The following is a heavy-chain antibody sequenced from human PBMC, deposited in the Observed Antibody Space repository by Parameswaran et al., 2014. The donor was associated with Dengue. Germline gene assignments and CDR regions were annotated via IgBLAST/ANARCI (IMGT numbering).Heavy chain of an antibody. J-gene: IGHJ4*02. V-gene: IGHV4-34*01. D-gene: IGHD6-19*01. CDR2: IHHSGST. CDR3: ARNGISGWTFDY. Sequence: WIRQPPGKGLEWIGEIHHSGSTNYNPSLKSRVTLSVDTSKNQFSLKLSSVTAADTAVFYCARNGISGWTFDYWAQGTLVTVSS.